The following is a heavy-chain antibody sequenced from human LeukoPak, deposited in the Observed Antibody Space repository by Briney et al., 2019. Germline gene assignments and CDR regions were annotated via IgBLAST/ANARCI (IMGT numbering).Heavy chain of an antibody. CDR3: ARGYSNYGYAFDI. D-gene: IGHD4-11*01. Sequence: GSLRLSCAASGFTFNRYSMNWVRQAPGKGLEWVSSISSSSSYIYYADSVKGRFTISRDNAKNSLYLQMNSLRADDTAVYYCARGYSNYGYAFDIWGQGTMVTVSS. CDR1: GFTFNRYS. CDR2: ISSSSSYI. J-gene: IGHJ3*02. V-gene: IGHV3-21*01.